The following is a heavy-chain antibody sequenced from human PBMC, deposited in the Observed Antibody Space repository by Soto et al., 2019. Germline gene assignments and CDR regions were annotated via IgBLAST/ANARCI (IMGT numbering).Heavy chain of an antibody. V-gene: IGHV3-48*03. J-gene: IGHJ4*02. Sequence: GGSLRLSCAASGFTFSSYEMNWVRQAPGKGLEWVSYISSGGSTTYYADSVKGRFTISRDNAKNSLYLQMKSLRAKDTAVYYCARRYHSTNSCWIDYWGQGTLVTVSS. CDR2: ISSGGSTT. CDR1: GFTFSSYE. D-gene: IGHD2-2*01. CDR3: ARRYHSTNSCWIDY.